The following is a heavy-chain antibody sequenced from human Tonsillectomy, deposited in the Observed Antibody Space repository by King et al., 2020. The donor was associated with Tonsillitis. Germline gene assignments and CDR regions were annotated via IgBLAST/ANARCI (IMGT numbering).Heavy chain of an antibody. J-gene: IGHJ5*02. V-gene: IGHV2-26*01. D-gene: IGHD3-22*01. CDR1: GVSLSNARMG. CDR3: ALIQRRNYYYTSGNIWFDP. Sequence: TLKESGPVLVKPTETLTLTCTVSGVSLSNARMGVSWIRQPPGKALEWLAHIFSNDEKSYSTSLKTRLTISKETSKSQVVLTMTNIDPVDTATYFCALIQRRNYYYTSGNIWFDPWGQGTLVTVSS. CDR2: IFSNDEK.